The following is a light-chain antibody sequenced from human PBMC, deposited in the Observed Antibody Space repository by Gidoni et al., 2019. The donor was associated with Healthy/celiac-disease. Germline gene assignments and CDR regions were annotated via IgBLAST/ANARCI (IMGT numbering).Light chain of an antibody. Sequence: QSVLTPPPSASGTPGQGLTISCSGSSSNIGSNTVNWYQQLPGTAPKLLIYSNNQRPSGVPDRFSGSKSGTSASLAISGLQSEDEADYYCAAWDDSLNGVVFGGGTKLTVL. J-gene: IGLJ2*01. CDR3: AAWDDSLNGVV. CDR1: SSNIGSNT. V-gene: IGLV1-44*01. CDR2: SNN.